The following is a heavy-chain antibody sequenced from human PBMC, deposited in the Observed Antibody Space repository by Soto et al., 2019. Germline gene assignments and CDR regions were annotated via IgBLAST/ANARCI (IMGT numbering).Heavy chain of an antibody. CDR1: GYTFTSYA. CDR3: ARDVRRSPSYYIDV. J-gene: IGHJ6*03. CDR2: INAGNGNT. D-gene: IGHD2-8*01. V-gene: IGHV1-3*01. Sequence: ASVKVSCKASGYTFTSYAMHWVRQAPGQRLEWMGWINAGNGNTKYSQKFQGRVTITRDTSASTAYMELSSLRSEDTAVYYCARDVRRSPSYYIDVWGKGTTGTVSS.